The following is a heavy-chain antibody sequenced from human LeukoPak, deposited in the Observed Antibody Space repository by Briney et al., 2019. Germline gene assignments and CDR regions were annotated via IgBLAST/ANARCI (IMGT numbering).Heavy chain of an antibody. CDR2: IYYSGSS. V-gene: IGHV4-39*07. Sequence: SETLSLTCTVSGGSISSTTYYWGWIRQPPGKGLEGIGTIYYSGSSYYNPSLKSRVTISVDTSKNQFSLRLSSVTAADTAVYYCARALNYYEILSGYGKYLDYWGQGTLVTVSS. CDR1: GGSISSTTYY. J-gene: IGHJ4*02. CDR3: ARALNYYEILSGYGKYLDY. D-gene: IGHD3-9*01.